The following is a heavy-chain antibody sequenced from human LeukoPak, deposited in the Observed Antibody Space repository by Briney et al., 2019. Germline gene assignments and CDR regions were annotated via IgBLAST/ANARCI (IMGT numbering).Heavy chain of an antibody. CDR1: GFTFSTYA. J-gene: IGHJ4*02. CDR3: ARGDCSGDCYHPLYY. D-gene: IGHD2-21*02. Sequence: GGSLRLSCAASGFTFSTYAMHWVRQAPGQGLDWVAFIRHDGSIKYYADSVKGRFIISRDNSKNTLYLQMNSLRTEDTAVYYCARGDCSGDCYHPLYYWGQGSLVTVSS. V-gene: IGHV3-30*02. CDR2: IRHDGSIK.